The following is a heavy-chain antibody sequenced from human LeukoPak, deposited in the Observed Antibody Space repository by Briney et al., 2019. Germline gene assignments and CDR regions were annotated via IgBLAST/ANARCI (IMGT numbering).Heavy chain of an antibody. CDR3: ANGFGDYVWGSKEGHAFDI. V-gene: IGHV3-30*18. CDR1: GFSLSTYG. Sequence: GGSLRLSCAASGFSLSTYGMHWVRQAPGKGLEWVAVISYDGSNKYYADSVKGRFTISRDNSKNTLYLQMNSLRAEDTAVYYCANGFGDYVWGSKEGHAFDIWGQGTMVTVSS. J-gene: IGHJ3*02. D-gene: IGHD3-16*01. CDR2: ISYDGSNK.